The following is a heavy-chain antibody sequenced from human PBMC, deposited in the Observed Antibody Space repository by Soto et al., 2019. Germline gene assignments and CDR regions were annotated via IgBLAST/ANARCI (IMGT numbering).Heavy chain of an antibody. V-gene: IGHV1-58*01. CDR3: AAHVGGYIYGSARH. Sequence: QMQLVQSGPEGKKPGTSVKVSCKTSGFTFSSSAVHWVRQARGHRLQWVGWIDVGSANANYAQMLPERVTISRDMSTSPADMELSSLTPEAPAVYYCAAHVGGYIYGSARHWGPGTLGTVSS. CDR2: IDVGSANA. CDR1: GFTFSSSA. D-gene: IGHD4-17*01. J-gene: IGHJ4*02.